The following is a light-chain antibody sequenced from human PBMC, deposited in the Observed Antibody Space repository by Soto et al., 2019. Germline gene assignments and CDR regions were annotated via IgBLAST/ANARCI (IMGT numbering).Light chain of an antibody. J-gene: IGLJ1*01. CDR2: GVS. Sequence: QSALTQPASVSGSPGQSITISCTGTSNAVGGYNYVSWYQPHPGKAPQLMIYGVSNRPSGVSNRFSGSKSGNTASLTISGLQAEDEADYYCSSYTSSSPFVLGTGTKVTVL. CDR1: SNAVGGYNY. V-gene: IGLV2-14*01. CDR3: SSYTSSSPFV.